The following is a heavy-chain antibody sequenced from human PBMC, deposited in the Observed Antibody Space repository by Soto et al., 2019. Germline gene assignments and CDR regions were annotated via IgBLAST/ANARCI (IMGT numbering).Heavy chain of an antibody. CDR3: ARSGERYFDWIYFGS. CDR2: IRSKVYGGTT. Sequence: EVQLVESGGGLALPGQSLRVSCTASGFTFGDYAVSWFRQATGKGLEWVGFIRSKVYGGTTEFAASVKGRFTISRDDSKSIADLQMSSLRTEDTGVYYCARSGERYFDWIYFGSWGQGTLVTVSS. V-gene: IGHV3-49*03. D-gene: IGHD3-9*01. J-gene: IGHJ4*02. CDR1: GFTFGDYA.